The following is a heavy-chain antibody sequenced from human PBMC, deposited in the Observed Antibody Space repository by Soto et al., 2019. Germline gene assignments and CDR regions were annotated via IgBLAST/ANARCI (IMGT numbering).Heavy chain of an antibody. D-gene: IGHD4-17*01. CDR2: ISGSGGYT. CDR3: AKDHYGDYFYYFDY. V-gene: IGHV3-23*01. CDR1: GFTFSTYA. Sequence: EVQLWESGGGLVQPGGSLRLSCVASGFTFSTYAVSWVRQAPGKGLEWVSAISGSGGYTYYADSVKGRFTISRDNSKNRLYLQMNSLRAEDTAVYYCAKDHYGDYFYYFDYWGQGTLVTVSS. J-gene: IGHJ4*02.